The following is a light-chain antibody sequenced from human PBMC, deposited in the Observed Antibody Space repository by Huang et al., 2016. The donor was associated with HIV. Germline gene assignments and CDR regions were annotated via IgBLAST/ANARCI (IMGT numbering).Light chain of an antibody. V-gene: IGKV1-27*01. Sequence: DIQMTPSPSSLSASIGASITISCRASPDIDAYLAWYKHKPGKVPNRLIYAASTVQSGVPARFSVSGSGTNFTLTIGSLQPEDVGSYYCQKYNDVPRTFGHGTKVEIK. J-gene: IGKJ1*01. CDR3: QKYNDVPRT. CDR1: PDIDAY. CDR2: AAS.